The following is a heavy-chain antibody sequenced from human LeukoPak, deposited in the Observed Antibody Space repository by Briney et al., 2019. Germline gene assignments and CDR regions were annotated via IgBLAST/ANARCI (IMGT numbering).Heavy chain of an antibody. CDR1: GFTFRSYA. CDR3: AKGPFTYYYDNSGYSYGDY. V-gene: IGHV3-23*01. CDR2: ISGSGGST. J-gene: IGHJ4*02. D-gene: IGHD3-22*01. Sequence: GGSLRLSCTASGFTFRSYAMSWVRQAPGKGLEWVANISGSGGSTYNADSVKGRFTISRDNSKNTLYLQMNSLRAEDTGTYYCAKGPFTYYYDNSGYSYGDYWGQGTLVTVSS.